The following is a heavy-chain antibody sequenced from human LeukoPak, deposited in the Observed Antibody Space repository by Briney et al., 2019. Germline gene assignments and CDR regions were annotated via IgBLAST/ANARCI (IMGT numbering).Heavy chain of an antibody. D-gene: IGHD2-2*01. CDR1: GFTFSSYA. CDR2: ISGSGGST. Sequence: GGSLRLSCAASGFTFSSYAMSWVRQAPGKGLEWVSAISGSGGSTYYADSVKGRFTISRDNAKNSLYLQMNSLRAEDTAVYYCARDRVVSDYWGQGTLVTVSS. CDR3: ARDRVVSDY. J-gene: IGHJ4*02. V-gene: IGHV3-23*01.